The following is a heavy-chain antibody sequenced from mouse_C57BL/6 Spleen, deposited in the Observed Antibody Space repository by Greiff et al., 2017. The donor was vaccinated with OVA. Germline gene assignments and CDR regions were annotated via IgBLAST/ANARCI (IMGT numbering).Heavy chain of an antibody. D-gene: IGHD4-1*01. CDR1: GFTFSSYT. V-gene: IGHV5-9*01. J-gene: IGHJ1*03. Sequence: EVKLVESGGGLVKPGGSLKLSCAASGFTFSSYTMSWVRQTPEKRLEWVATISGGGGTTYYPDSVTGRFTISRDTAKNTLYLQMSSLRSEDTALDYCARRMDGTNWDWYFDVWGTGNTVTVSS. CDR3: ARRMDGTNWDWYFDV. CDR2: ISGGGGTT.